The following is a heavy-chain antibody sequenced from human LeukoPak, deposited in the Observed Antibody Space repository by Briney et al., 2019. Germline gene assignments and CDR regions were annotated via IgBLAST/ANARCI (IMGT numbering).Heavy chain of an antibody. J-gene: IGHJ5*02. CDR3: ASTSIAARPFWFDP. CDR2: IYYSGST. CDR1: GGSISSYY. Sequence: PSETLSLTCTVSGGSISSYYWSWIRQPPGQGLEWIGYIYYSGSTNYNPSLKSRVTISVDTSKNQFSLKLSSVTAADTAVYYCASTSIAARPFWFDPWGQGTLVTVSS. D-gene: IGHD6-6*01. V-gene: IGHV4-59*01.